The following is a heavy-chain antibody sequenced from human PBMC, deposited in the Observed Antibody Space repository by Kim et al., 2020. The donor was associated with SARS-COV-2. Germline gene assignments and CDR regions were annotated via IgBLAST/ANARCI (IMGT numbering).Heavy chain of an antibody. J-gene: IGHJ4*02. CDR1: GFTFSKYA. CDR2: ISGTGDGT. V-gene: IGHV3-23*01. CDR3: AKGVYSSSWYAGGDY. Sequence: GGSLRLSCAASGFTFSKYAMAWVRQAPGKGLEWVSGISGTGDGTWYADSVKGRFTISRDNSKNTLYLQMNSVRADDTATYYCAKGVYSSSWYAGGDYWGQGTLVTASS. D-gene: IGHD6-13*01.